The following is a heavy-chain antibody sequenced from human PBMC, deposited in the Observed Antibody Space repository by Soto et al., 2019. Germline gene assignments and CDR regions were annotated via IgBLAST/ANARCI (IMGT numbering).Heavy chain of an antibody. D-gene: IGHD1-20*01. CDR1: GDAISNYY. CDR2: VHESGST. CDR3: ARGTRALITSFFAY. V-gene: IGHV4-59*01. J-gene: IGHJ4*02. Sequence: ETLSLTCSVSGDAISNYYWSWIRQSPGRGLEWIGRVHESGSTDYNPSLKGRVTVSLHTSKSQFSLSLRSATAADTATYYCARGTRALITSFFAYWGQGIPVTVS.